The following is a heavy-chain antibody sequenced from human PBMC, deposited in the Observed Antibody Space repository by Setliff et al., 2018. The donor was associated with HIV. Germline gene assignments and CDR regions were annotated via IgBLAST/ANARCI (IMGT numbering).Heavy chain of an antibody. CDR2: INTSGGCA. V-gene: IGHV1-46*01. Sequence: ASVKVSCKASGYTFTTYPMHWVRQAPGQGLEWMGVINTSGGCAGYAEKFRGRATMTRDTSTNTVYMDLRNLRSEDTAVYYCARNQGDSSGWYAGDFWGHGTLVTVSS. J-gene: IGHJ4*01. CDR1: GYTFTTYP. CDR3: ARNQGDSSGWYAGDF. D-gene: IGHD6-19*01.